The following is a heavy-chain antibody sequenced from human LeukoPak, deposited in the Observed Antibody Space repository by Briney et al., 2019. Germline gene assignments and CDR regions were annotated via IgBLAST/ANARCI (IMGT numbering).Heavy chain of an antibody. CDR3: AKRGGTLYSGYDWESFDY. V-gene: IGHV3-9*01. D-gene: IGHD5-12*01. CDR1: GFTFGDYA. J-gene: IGHJ4*02. CDR2: ISWNSDSI. Sequence: GGSLRLSCAASGFTFGDYAMHWVRQAPGKGLEWVSGISWNSDSIGYADSVKGRFTISRDNAKNSLYLQMNSLRAEDTALYYCAKRGGTLYSGYDWESFDYWGQGTLVTVSS.